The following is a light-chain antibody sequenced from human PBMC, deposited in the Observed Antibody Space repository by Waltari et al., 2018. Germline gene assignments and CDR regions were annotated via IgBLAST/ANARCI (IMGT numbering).Light chain of an antibody. CDR2: SND. CDR1: SSNIGGDT. Sequence: QSVLTQPPSASGTPGQRVTISCSGSSSNIGGDTVNWYQQLPGTAPKVLIYSNDRRPSGFPDRFSGSKSGTSASLTISGLQSEDEADYYCAAWDDSLSGRVFGGGTKLTVL. CDR3: AAWDDSLSGRV. J-gene: IGLJ3*02. V-gene: IGLV1-44*01.